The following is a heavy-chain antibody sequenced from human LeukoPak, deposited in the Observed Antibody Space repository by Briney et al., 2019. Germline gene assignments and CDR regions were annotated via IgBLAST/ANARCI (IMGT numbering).Heavy chain of an antibody. J-gene: IGHJ4*02. Sequence: GRSLRLSCAASGFTFSTYGMNWVRQAPGKGLEWVSYIGSSVNSIYYADSVKGRFTISRDNAKNSLYLQMNSLRAEGTAVYYCARVNPVSYWGQGTLVTVSS. V-gene: IGHV3-48*04. CDR2: IGSSVNSI. CDR3: ARVNPVSY. CDR1: GFTFSTYG. D-gene: IGHD5/OR15-5a*01.